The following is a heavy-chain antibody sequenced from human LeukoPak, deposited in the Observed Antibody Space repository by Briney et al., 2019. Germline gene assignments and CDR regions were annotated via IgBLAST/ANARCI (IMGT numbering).Heavy chain of an antibody. V-gene: IGHV4-59*01. Sequence: PSETLSLTCTVSGDSIRSSYWSWIRQPPGKGLEWIGYVYHTGSSYYNPSLKSRATTSTDMSKNQFSLQLTSMTAADTAVYYCAGYGSESYYKAFDFWGQGILVTVSS. D-gene: IGHD3-10*01. CDR1: GDSIRSSY. CDR2: VYHTGSS. J-gene: IGHJ4*02. CDR3: AGYGSESYYKAFDF.